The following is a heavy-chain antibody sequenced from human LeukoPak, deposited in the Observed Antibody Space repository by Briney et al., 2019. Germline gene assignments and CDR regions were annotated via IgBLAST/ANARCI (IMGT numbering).Heavy chain of an antibody. CDR1: GGSFSGYY. J-gene: IGHJ2*01. CDR2: IYYSGST. CDR3: ARVRSSSSLSPWYFDL. D-gene: IGHD6-13*01. V-gene: IGHV4-59*01. Sequence: SETLSLTCAVYGGSFSGYYWSWIRQPPGKGLEWIGYIYYSGSTNYNPSLKSRVTISVDTSKNQFSLKLSSVTAADTAVYYCARVRSSSSLSPWYFDLWGRGTLVTVSS.